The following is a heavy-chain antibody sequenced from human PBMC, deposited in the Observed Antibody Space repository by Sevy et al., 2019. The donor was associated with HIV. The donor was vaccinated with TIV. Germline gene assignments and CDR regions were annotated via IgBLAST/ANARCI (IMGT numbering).Heavy chain of an antibody. D-gene: IGHD3-10*01. CDR1: GFTFGDYA. V-gene: IGHV3-49*04. Sequence: GGSLRLSCTASGFTFGDYAMSWVRQAPGKGLEWVGFIRSKAYGGTTEYAASVKGRFTIARDDSKSIAFQQMNSLKTEDTAVYYCTREDTYYYGSGSYSAYYYYGMDVWGQGTTVTVSS. J-gene: IGHJ6*02. CDR2: IRSKAYGGTT. CDR3: TREDTYYYGSGSYSAYYYYGMDV.